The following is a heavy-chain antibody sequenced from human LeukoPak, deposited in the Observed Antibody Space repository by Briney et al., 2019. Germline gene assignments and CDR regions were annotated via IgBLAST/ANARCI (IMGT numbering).Heavy chain of an antibody. D-gene: IGHD2-15*01. V-gene: IGHV4-4*09. CDR1: GGSISSSY. J-gene: IGHJ4*02. Sequence: SETLSLTCTVSGGSISSSYWSWVRQPPGKGLEWIGDNYTSGNTNYNPSLKSRVTISVDTSKSQFSLKLSSVTAADTAVYFCARRRSGGRDFDYWGQGTLVTVSS. CDR2: NYTSGNT. CDR3: ARRRSGGRDFDY.